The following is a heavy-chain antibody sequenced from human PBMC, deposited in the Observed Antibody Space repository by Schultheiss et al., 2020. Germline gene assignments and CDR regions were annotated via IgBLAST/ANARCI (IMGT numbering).Heavy chain of an antibody. CDR2: IYSGGST. CDR3: ARDKYYDFWSGYYTTYYYGMDV. Sequence: GSLRLSCAASGFTVSSNYMSWVRQAPGKGLEWVSVIYSGGSTYYADSVKGRFTISRDNSKNTLYLQMNSLRAEDTAVYYCARDKYYDFWSGYYTTYYYGMDVWGQGTTVNVSS. CDR1: GFTVSSNY. D-gene: IGHD3-3*01. V-gene: IGHV3-53*01. J-gene: IGHJ6*02.